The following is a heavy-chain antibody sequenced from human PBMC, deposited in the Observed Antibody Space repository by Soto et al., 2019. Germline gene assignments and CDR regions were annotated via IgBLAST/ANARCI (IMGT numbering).Heavy chain of an antibody. CDR1: GFTFSSYG. D-gene: IGHD2-15*01. Sequence: GGSLRLSCAASGFTFSSYGMHWVRQAPGKGLEWVAVIWYDGSNKYYADSVKGRFTISRDNSKNTLYLQMNSLRAEDTAVYYCARDDVVVVAESYYYGMDFWGQGTTVTVAS. CDR2: IWYDGSNK. CDR3: ARDDVVVVAESYYYGMDF. V-gene: IGHV3-33*01. J-gene: IGHJ6*01.